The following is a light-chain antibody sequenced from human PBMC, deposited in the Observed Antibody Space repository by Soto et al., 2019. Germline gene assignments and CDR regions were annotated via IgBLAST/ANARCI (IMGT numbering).Light chain of an antibody. CDR1: QDIKKY. V-gene: IGKV1-33*01. Sequence: DIQMTQSPSSLSASVGDRVTITCQARQDIKKYLNWYQQKPGKAPKLLSYEASNLETGVPSRFSGSGSGRSVTFTISSLQPEDIAIYYCQQCDDFITFGGGTRIEIK. CDR3: QQCDDFIT. CDR2: EAS. J-gene: IGKJ4*01.